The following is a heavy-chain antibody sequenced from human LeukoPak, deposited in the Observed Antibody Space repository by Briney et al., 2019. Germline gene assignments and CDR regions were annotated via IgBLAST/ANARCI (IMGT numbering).Heavy chain of an antibody. CDR2: INPSGGST. Sequence: GASVKVSCKASGYTFTSYYMHWVRQAPGQGLEWMGIINPSGGSTSCAQKFQGRVTMTRDTSTSTVYMELSRLRSDDTAVYYCARLNRITGTTIRWFDPWGQGTLVTVSS. D-gene: IGHD1-7*01. V-gene: IGHV1-46*01. CDR1: GYTFTSYY. CDR3: ARLNRITGTTIRWFDP. J-gene: IGHJ5*02.